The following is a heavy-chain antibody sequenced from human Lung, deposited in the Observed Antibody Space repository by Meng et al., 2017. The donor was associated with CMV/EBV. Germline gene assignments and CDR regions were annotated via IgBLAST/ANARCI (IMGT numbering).Heavy chain of an antibody. CDR3: ARQLDTRTWDNWFDH. D-gene: IGHD2-2*01. J-gene: IGHJ5*02. CDR1: GFTFSDYY. CDR2: ISGSGTTT. V-gene: IGHV3-11*01. Sequence: LSLTCXVSGFTFSDYYMAWIRQAPGKGLEWVSYISGSGTTTYYADSVQGRFTISRDSAKNSLYLEMNSLRAEDTAIYYCARQLDTRTWDNWFDHWGQGTLVTGSS.